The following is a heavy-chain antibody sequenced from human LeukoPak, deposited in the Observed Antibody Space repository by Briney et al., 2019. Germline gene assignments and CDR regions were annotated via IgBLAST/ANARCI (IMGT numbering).Heavy chain of an antibody. CDR2: IYPGDSDT. CDR1: GYSFSNYW. V-gene: IGHV5-51*01. J-gene: IGHJ4*02. Sequence: GESLKISCKGSGYSFSNYWIGWVRQMPGKGLEWMGIIYPGDSDTTYSPSFQGQVIISADKSISTAYLQWSSLKASDTAMYYCARLSPNEVELISGYFDYWGQGTLVTVSS. D-gene: IGHD1-7*01. CDR3: ARLSPNEVELISGYFDY.